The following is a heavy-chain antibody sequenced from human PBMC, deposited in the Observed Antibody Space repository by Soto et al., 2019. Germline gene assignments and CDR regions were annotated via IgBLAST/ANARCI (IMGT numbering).Heavy chain of an antibody. D-gene: IGHD4-4*01. Sequence: AGSLRLSCASCGFTFSIYAMGWVRQAPGKGLEWVSAISGSGGSTYYADSVKGRFTISRDNSKNTLYLQMNSLRAEDTAVYYCAKDSPTVTTFDYWGQGTLVTVSS. CDR2: ISGSGGST. CDR1: GFTFSIYA. V-gene: IGHV3-23*01. J-gene: IGHJ4*02. CDR3: AKDSPTVTTFDY.